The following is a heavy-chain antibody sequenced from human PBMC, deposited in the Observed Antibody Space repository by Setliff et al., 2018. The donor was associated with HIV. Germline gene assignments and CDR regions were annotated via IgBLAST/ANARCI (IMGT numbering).Heavy chain of an antibody. CDR2: TIPMSDIP. D-gene: IGHD3-22*01. CDR1: GFTFNHYA. J-gene: IGHJ4*02. Sequence: SVKGLCKASGFTFNHYALSWVRQAPGQRPEWMGGTIPMSDIPNYAQNFQGRVTITADHSTTTTYMELSSLSSEDTAVYYCVRVGPWYYGRSGYLASWDYWGQGTQVTVSS. CDR3: VRVGPWYYGRSGYLASWDY. V-gene: IGHV1-69*10.